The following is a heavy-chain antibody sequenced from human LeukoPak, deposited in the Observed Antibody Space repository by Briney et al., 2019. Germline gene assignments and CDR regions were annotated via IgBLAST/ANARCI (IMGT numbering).Heavy chain of an antibody. CDR3: ARAFGVVGATNPGY. J-gene: IGHJ4*02. Sequence: VQPGGSLRLSCAASGFSFSSYWMSWVRQAPGKGLEWVANIKQDGSEKYYVDSVKGRFTMSRDNAKNSLYLQMNSLRAEDTAVYYCARAFGVVGATNPGYWGQGTLVTVSS. CDR1: GFSFSSYW. D-gene: IGHD1-26*01. V-gene: IGHV3-7*01. CDR2: IKQDGSEK.